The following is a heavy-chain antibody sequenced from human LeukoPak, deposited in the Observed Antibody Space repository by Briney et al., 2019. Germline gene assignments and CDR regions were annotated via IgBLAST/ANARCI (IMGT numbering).Heavy chain of an antibody. V-gene: IGHV4-31*03. CDR3: ARGLIFGYGDSFAFDY. Sequence: SQTLSLTCTVSGGSISSGGYYWSWIRQHPGTGLEWIGYIYYSGSTYYNPSLKSRVTISVDTSKNQFSLKLSSVTAADTAVYYCARGLIFGYGDSFAFDYWGQGTLVTVSS. CDR1: GGSISSGGYY. D-gene: IGHD4-17*01. J-gene: IGHJ4*02. CDR2: IYYSGST.